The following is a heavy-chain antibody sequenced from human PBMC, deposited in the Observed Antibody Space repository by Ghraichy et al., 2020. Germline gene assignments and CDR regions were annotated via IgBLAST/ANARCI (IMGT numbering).Heavy chain of an antibody. D-gene: IGHD3-16*01. CDR1: GIPFNNFW. Sequence: ETLSLTCAVSGIPFNNFWMSWVRQTPGKGPEWVANIKPDGSEKYYVDSVKGRFTISRDNAKNSLFLQMNSLRVEDTAIYYCKGDDPEYYFYHGTDLWGQGTTVTVSS. J-gene: IGHJ6*02. CDR3: KGDDPEYYFYHGTDL. V-gene: IGHV3-7*03. CDR2: IKPDGSEK.